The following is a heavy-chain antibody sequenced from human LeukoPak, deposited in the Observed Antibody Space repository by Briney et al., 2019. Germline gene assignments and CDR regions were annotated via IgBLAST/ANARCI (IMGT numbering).Heavy chain of an antibody. Sequence: PSETLSLTCTVSGGSISSSTYYWGWVRQPPGKGLEWIGSIYYNGNTYYSPSLQSRVTISVDTSKNQFSLKLSSVTAADTAVYYCALVIAAAGTFDYWGQGTLVTVSS. V-gene: IGHV4-39*01. CDR2: IYYNGNT. CDR3: ALVIAAAGTFDY. J-gene: IGHJ4*02. CDR1: GGSISSSTYY. D-gene: IGHD6-13*01.